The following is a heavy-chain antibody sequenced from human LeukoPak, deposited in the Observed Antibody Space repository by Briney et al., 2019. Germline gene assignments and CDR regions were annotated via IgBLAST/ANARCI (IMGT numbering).Heavy chain of an antibody. CDR2: TYFRSKWYY. D-gene: IGHD7-27*01. CDR3: AINWGVYFDY. J-gene: IGHJ4*02. Sequence: SQTLSLTCAISGDSVSSSTAAWNWIRQSPSRGLEWLGRTYFRSKWYYGYAPSVKSRVTINPDTSKNQFSLQLNSVTPEDTAIYYCAINWGVYFDYWSQGTPVTVSA. V-gene: IGHV6-1*01. CDR1: GDSVSSSTAA.